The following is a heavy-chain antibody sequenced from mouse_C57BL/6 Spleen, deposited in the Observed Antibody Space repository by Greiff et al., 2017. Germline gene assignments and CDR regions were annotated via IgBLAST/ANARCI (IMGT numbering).Heavy chain of an antibody. Sequence: VQLQQSGAELARPGASVKLSCKASGYTFTSYGISWVKQRTGQGLEWIGEIYPRSGNTYYNEKFKGKATLTADKSSSTAYMELRSLTSEDSAVYFCAGSTMGYWYFDVWGTGTTVTVSS. D-gene: IGHD2-1*01. CDR2: IYPRSGNT. V-gene: IGHV1-81*01. CDR1: GYTFTSYG. CDR3: AGSTMGYWYFDV. J-gene: IGHJ1*03.